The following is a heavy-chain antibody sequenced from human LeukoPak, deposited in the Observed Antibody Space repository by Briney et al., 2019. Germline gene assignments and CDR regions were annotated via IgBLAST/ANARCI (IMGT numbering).Heavy chain of an antibody. CDR2: IWYDGSNK. D-gene: IGHD6-13*01. V-gene: IGHV3-33*08. J-gene: IGHJ4*02. Sequence: GGSLRLSCEASGFTFSSYGMHWVRQAPGKGLEWVAVIWYDGSNKYYADSVKGRFTISRDNSKNTLYLQMNSLRAEDTAVYYCARDRHSSSWSPLDYWGQGTLVTVSS. CDR3: ARDRHSSSWSPLDY. CDR1: GFTFSSYG.